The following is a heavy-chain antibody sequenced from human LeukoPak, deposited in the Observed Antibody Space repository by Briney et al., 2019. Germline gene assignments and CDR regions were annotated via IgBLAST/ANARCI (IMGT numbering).Heavy chain of an antibody. CDR2: IIPIFGTA. Sequence: GASVKVSCKASGGTFSSYAISWVRQAPGQGLEWMGGIIPIFGTANYAQKFQGRVTITADESTSAAYMELSSLRSEDTAVYYCAIRTSKGFDPWGQGTLVTVSS. CDR1: GGTFSSYA. D-gene: IGHD2-2*01. CDR3: AIRTSKGFDP. V-gene: IGHV1-69*13. J-gene: IGHJ5*02.